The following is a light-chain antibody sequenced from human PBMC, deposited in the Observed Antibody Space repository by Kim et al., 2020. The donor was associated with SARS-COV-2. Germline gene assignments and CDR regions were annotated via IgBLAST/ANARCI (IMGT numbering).Light chain of an antibody. CDR2: AAS. CDR1: QGISNY. V-gene: IGKV1-27*01. J-gene: IGKJ4*01. Sequence: ASVRDRVTITCRASQGISNYLAWYQQKPGKVPKFLIYAASTLLSGVPTRFSGSGYGTDFSLTISSLQPEDVATYYCQNYNGAPLTFGGGTKVDIK. CDR3: QNYNGAPLT.